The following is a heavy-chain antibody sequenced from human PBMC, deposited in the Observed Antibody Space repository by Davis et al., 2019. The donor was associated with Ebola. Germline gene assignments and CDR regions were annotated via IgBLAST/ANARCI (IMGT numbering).Heavy chain of an antibody. D-gene: IGHD6-13*01. J-gene: IGHJ4*02. CDR3: AKGSIAAAGHFDY. CDR2: IYSGGST. CDR1: GFTVSSNY. V-gene: IGHV3-53*01. Sequence: GESLKISCAASGFTVSSNYMSWVRQAPGKGLEWVSVIYSGGSTYYADSVKGRFTISRHNSKNTLYLQMNSLRAEDTAVYYCAKGSIAAAGHFDYWGQGTLVTVSS.